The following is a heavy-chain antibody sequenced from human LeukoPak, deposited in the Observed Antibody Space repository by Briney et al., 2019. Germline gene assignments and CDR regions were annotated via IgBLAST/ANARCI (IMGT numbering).Heavy chain of an antibody. CDR3: ARVPPRIVGSKGYFDY. CDR2: IYYRGTT. Sequence: SETLSLTCTVSGGSISSYYWSWIRQPPGKGLEWIGYIYYRGTTDYNPFLKSRVTISVDTSKNLFSLKLTSVTAADTAVYYCARVPPRIVGSKGYFDYWGQGILVTVSS. V-gene: IGHV4-59*01. J-gene: IGHJ4*02. D-gene: IGHD1-26*01. CDR1: GGSISSYY.